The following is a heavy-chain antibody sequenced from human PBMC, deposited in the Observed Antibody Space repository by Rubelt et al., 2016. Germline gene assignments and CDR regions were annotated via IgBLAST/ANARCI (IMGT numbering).Heavy chain of an antibody. J-gene: IGHJ6*02. D-gene: IGHD3-3*01. Sequence: EVRLVESGGGLSKPGGSLRLSCSVSGLIFSNAWMSWVRQAPGKGLEWVGRLKSKIDGGTTDYAAPVKGRFTMSRDDSKNTLYLQMDSLKTEDTAVYYCTTEGSFGFVREREKKSTYYYAMDVWGQGTTVTVSS. CDR2: LKSKIDGGTT. V-gene: IGHV3-15*05. CDR3: TTEGSFGFVREREKKSTYYYAMDV. CDR1: GLIFSNAW.